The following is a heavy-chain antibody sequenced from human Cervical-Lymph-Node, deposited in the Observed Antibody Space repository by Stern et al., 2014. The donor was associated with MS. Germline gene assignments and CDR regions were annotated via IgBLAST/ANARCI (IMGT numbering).Heavy chain of an antibody. CDR2: IIPIFGTA. V-gene: IGHV1-69*01. Sequence: VQLVESGAEVKKPGSSVKVSCKASGGTFSSYAISWGRQAPGQGLEWMGGIIPIFGTANYAQKFQGRVTITADESTSPAYMELSSLRSEDTAVYYCARGALPAAADPFDYWGQGTLVTVSS. J-gene: IGHJ4*02. CDR3: ARGALPAAADPFDY. CDR1: GGTFSSYA. D-gene: IGHD6-13*01.